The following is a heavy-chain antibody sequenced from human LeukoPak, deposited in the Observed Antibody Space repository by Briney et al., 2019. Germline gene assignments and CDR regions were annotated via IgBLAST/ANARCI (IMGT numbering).Heavy chain of an antibody. CDR1: GGSFSGYY. V-gene: IGHV4-59*01. CDR3: ARGSSSWYPRYYYYMDV. D-gene: IGHD6-13*01. Sequence: PSETLSLTCAVYGGSFSGYYWSWIRQPPGKGLEWIGYIYYSGSTNYNPSLKSRVTISVDTSKNQFSLKLSSVAAADTAVYYCARGSSSWYPRYYYYMDVWGKGTTVTVSS. J-gene: IGHJ6*03. CDR2: IYYSGST.